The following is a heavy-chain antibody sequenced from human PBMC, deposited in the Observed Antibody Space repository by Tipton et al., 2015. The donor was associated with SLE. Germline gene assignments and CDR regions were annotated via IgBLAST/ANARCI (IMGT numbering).Heavy chain of an antibody. Sequence: LSLTCAASGFTFSSYWMSWVRQAPGKGLEWVANIKQDGSEKYYVDSVKGRFTISRDNAKNSLYLQMNSLRAEDTAVYYCARDREVGAYFQHWGQGTLVTVSS. CDR1: GFTFSSYW. V-gene: IGHV3-7*01. J-gene: IGHJ1*01. CDR3: ARDREVGAYFQH. CDR2: IKQDGSEK. D-gene: IGHD1-26*01.